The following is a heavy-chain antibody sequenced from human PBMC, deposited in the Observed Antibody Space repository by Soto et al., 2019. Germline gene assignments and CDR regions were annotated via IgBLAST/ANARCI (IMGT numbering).Heavy chain of an antibody. Sequence: EVQLFESGGGLVEPGESLRLSCAASGFVFKDFAMSWVRQAPGKGLEWVSTITTSDDITYSADSVRGLVTISRDNSANTLFLQMRSLRGDDTATYYCTKGDPSGYFDPSAGYSTPDHWGQGTLVTVSS. V-gene: IGHV3-23*01. D-gene: IGHD2-15*01. CDR1: GFVFKDFA. J-gene: IGHJ5*02. CDR3: TKGDPSGYFDPSAGYSTPDH. CDR2: ITTSDDIT.